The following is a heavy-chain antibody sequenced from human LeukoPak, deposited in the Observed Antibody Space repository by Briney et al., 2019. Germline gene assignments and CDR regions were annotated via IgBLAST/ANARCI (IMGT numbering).Heavy chain of an antibody. V-gene: IGHV3-21*01. CDR1: GFTFSSYS. Sequence: GGSLRLSCAASGFTFSSYSMNWVRQAPGKGLEWVSGISSSSSYIYYADSVKGRFTISRDNAKNSLYLQMNSLRAEDTAVYYCARDMVRGVRPYGMDVWGQGTTVTVSS. J-gene: IGHJ6*02. CDR2: ISSSSSYI. D-gene: IGHD3-10*01. CDR3: ARDMVRGVRPYGMDV.